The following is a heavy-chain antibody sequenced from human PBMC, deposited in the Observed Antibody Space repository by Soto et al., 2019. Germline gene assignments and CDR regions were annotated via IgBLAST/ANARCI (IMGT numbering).Heavy chain of an antibody. Sequence: QVQLQESGPGLVKPSQTLSLTCTVSGGSISSGGYYWSWIRQHPGKGLEGIGYIYYSGSTYYNPSLMSRVTMSVDTSKNQFALKLSSVTAADTAVYYCAGAPAAYYDSSRYFDYWGQGTLVTVSS. CDR2: IYYSGST. J-gene: IGHJ4*02. V-gene: IGHV4-31*03. CDR1: GGSISSGGYY. D-gene: IGHD3-22*01. CDR3: AGAPAAYYDSSRYFDY.